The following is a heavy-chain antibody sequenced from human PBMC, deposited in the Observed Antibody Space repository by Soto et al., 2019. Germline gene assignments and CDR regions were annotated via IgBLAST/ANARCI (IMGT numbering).Heavy chain of an antibody. V-gene: IGHV3-64*01. Sequence: GRSPRLSCAASEFTFSNYAMSWVRQAPGKGLEYVSAISSNGGSTYYANSVKGRFTISRDNSKNTLYLQMGSLRAEDMAVYYCARALSYYDSSGYFTLGYWGQGTLVTAPQ. CDR1: EFTFSNYA. CDR2: ISSNGGST. D-gene: IGHD3-22*01. J-gene: IGHJ4*02. CDR3: ARALSYYDSSGYFTLGY.